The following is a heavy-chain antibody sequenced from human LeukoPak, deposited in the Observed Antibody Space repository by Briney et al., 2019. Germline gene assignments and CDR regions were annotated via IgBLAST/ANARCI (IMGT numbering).Heavy chain of an antibody. J-gene: IGHJ6*02. CDR2: IYYIGST. CDR3: ARVRTPYGYYGMDV. Sequence: SETLSLTCTVSGGSISSYYWSWIRQPPGQGLEWIGYIYYIGSTNYNPSLKSRVTISVDTFKNQFSLKLSSVTAADTAVYYCARVRTPYGYYGMDVWGQGTTVTVSS. V-gene: IGHV4-59*01. D-gene: IGHD3-10*01. CDR1: GGSISSYY.